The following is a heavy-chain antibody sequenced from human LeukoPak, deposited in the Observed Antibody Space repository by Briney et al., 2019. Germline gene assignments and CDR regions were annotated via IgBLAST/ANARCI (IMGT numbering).Heavy chain of an antibody. CDR3: AKDQRYSYGYKGGFDY. CDR1: GFTFSSYA. Sequence: GGSLRLSCAASGFTFSSYAMSWVRQAPGKGLEWVSAISGSGGSTYYADSVKGRFTISRDNSKNTLYLQMNSLRAEDTAVYYCAKDQRYSYGYKGGFDYWGQGTLVTVSS. D-gene: IGHD5-18*01. J-gene: IGHJ4*02. V-gene: IGHV3-23*01. CDR2: ISGSGGST.